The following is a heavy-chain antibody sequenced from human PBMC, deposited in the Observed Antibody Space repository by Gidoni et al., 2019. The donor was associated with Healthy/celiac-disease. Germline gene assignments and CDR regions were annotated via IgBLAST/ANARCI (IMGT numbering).Heavy chain of an antibody. CDR1: GGSISSYY. Sequence: QVQLQDSGPGLVKPSETLSLTCTVSGGSISSYYWSWIRQPPGKGLEWIGYIYYSGSTNYNPSLKSRVTISVDTSKNQFSLKLSSVTAADTAVYYCARGDSGYGSTQQGFDYWGQGTLVTVSS. CDR2: IYYSGST. D-gene: IGHD5-12*01. J-gene: IGHJ4*02. V-gene: IGHV4-59*08. CDR3: ARGDSGYGSTQQGFDY.